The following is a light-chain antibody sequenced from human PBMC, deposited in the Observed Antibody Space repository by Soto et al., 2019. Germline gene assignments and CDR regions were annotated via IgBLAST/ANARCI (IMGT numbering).Light chain of an antibody. J-gene: IGKJ1*01. CDR2: AAS. CDR1: QGIRTE. CDR3: LQDYNYPRT. Sequence: AIQMTQSPSSLSASVGDRVTITCRASQGIRTELGWYQQRPGEAPKLLIYAASTLQSGVPSRFSGSGSGTDFTLTISSLQPKDFATYYCLQDYNYPRTFGQGTKVDIK. V-gene: IGKV1-6*02.